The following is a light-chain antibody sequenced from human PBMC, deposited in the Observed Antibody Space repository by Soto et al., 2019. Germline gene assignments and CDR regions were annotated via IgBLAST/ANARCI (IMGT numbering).Light chain of an antibody. CDR3: MQGSHWPLWT. CDR2: KVS. J-gene: IGKJ1*01. CDR1: QSLLSSDGNTY. V-gene: IGKV2-30*01. Sequence: DVVITQSPLSLAVTLGQPASISCRSSQSLLSSDGNTYLNWFQQRPGQSPRRLIYKVSNRDSGVPDRFSGSGSGTDFTLKISRVEAEDFGVYYCMQGSHWPLWTFGQGTKVEIK.